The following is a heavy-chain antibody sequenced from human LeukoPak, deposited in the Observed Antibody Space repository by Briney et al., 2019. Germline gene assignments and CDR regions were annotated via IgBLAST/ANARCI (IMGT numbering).Heavy chain of an antibody. D-gene: IGHD2-15*01. CDR2: ISSDGSTT. Sequence: PGESLRLSCIASGFALSGYSMHWARQVPGKGLVWVSRISSDGSTTTYADSVKGRFSISRDTARNMLFLQMNSLRAEDTAVYYCTRDTGYSFDYWGQGTLVTVSS. CDR1: GFALSGYS. J-gene: IGHJ4*02. V-gene: IGHV3-74*03. CDR3: TRDTGYSFDY.